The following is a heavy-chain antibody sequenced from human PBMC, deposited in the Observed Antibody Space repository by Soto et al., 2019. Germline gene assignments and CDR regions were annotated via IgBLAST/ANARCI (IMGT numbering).Heavy chain of an antibody. CDR3: ARDRGSSWFDP. CDR2: ISYDGSNK. Sequence: QVQLVQSGGGVVQPGRSLRLSCAASGSTFSSHAMHWVRQAPGKGLEWVAVISYDGSNKYYADSVKGRFTISRDNSKNSLYLEMNSRRAEDTALYYCARDRGSSWFDPWGQGTLVTVSS. D-gene: IGHD2-15*01. V-gene: IGHV3-30-3*01. J-gene: IGHJ5*02. CDR1: GSTFSSHA.